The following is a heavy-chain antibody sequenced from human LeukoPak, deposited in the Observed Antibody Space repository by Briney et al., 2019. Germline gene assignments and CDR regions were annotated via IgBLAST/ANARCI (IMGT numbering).Heavy chain of an antibody. D-gene: IGHD6-25*01. CDR1: GFTFSSYG. Sequence: GGSLRLSCAASGFTFSSYGMSWVRQAPGKGLEWVSAISGSGGSTYYADSVKGRFTISRDNSKNTLYLQMNSLRAEDTAVYYCAKVSRGPYYFDYWGQGTLVTVSS. CDR2: ISGSGGST. V-gene: IGHV3-23*01. CDR3: AKVSRGPYYFDY. J-gene: IGHJ4*02.